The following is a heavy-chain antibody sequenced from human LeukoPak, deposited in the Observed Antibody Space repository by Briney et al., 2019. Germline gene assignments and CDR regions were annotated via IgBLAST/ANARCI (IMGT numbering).Heavy chain of an antibody. D-gene: IGHD1-14*01. Sequence: SGRLSVTAAASTFTTYQIHGGRRAPGQGPGWRGGRNPYNGETNYAQKFQGRVPMTRDTSISTAYMQLSSLTSDDTAVYYCAKAQGGRTTSMCTCFDRWGPGTLVTVSS. CDR2: RNPYNGET. CDR1: ASTFTTYQ. J-gene: IGHJ5*02. V-gene: IGHV1-2*02. CDR3: AKAQGGRTTSMCTCFDR.